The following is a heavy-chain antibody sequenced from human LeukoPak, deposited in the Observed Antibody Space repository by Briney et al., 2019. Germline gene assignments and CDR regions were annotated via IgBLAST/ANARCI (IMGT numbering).Heavy chain of an antibody. CDR2: ISHSGST. V-gene: IGHV4-4*02. Sequence: PSETLSLTCAVSGGSISSSNWWNWVRQPPGKGLEWIGEISHSGSTKYNPSLKSRVTMSVDKSNSQFSLRLTSLTAADTAVYYCARESCHRIAAVGTRCRYYFDYWGQGTLVTVSS. CDR3: ARESCHRIAAVGTRCRYYFDY. D-gene: IGHD6-13*01. CDR1: GGSISSSNW. J-gene: IGHJ4*02.